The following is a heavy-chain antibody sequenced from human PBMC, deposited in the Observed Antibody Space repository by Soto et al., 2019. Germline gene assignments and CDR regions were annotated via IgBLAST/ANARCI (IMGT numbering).Heavy chain of an antibody. Sequence: QVQLQESGPGLVKPSQTLSLTCTVSGGSISSGDYYWSWIRQPPGKGLEWIGYIYYSGSTYYNPSLQSRVTISVDTSKNQFSLKLSSVTAADTAVYYCARESSSWYSLYYFDYWGQGTLVTVSS. CDR1: GGSISSGDYY. V-gene: IGHV4-30-4*01. J-gene: IGHJ4*02. CDR3: ARESSSWYSLYYFDY. D-gene: IGHD6-13*01. CDR2: IYYSGST.